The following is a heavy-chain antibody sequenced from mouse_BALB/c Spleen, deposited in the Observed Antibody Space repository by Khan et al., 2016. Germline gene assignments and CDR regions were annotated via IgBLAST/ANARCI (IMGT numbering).Heavy chain of an antibody. CDR3: ARIKKIVATYFDY. Sequence: QVQLQQSGAELVKAGASVKMSCKASGYTFTSYWMHWVKQRLGQGLEWFAETNPTNGRTYYNEKFKSKATLTVDKSSSTAYMLLSGPTSEDSAVXYWARIKKIVATYFDYWGQGTTLTVSS. D-gene: IGHD1-1*01. CDR2: TNPTNGRT. J-gene: IGHJ2*01. V-gene: IGHV1S81*02. CDR1: GYTFTSYW.